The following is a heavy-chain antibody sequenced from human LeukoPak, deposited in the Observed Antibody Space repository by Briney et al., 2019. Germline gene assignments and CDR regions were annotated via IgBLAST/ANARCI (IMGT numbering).Heavy chain of an antibody. Sequence: ASVKVSCKASGGTFSSYAISWVRQAPGQGLEWMGGIIPIFGTANYAQKFQGRVTITADKSTSTAYVELSSLRSEDTAMYYCAGGITMVRGGPLWPPFDYWGQGTLVTVSS. V-gene: IGHV1-69*06. CDR1: GGTFSSYA. D-gene: IGHD3-10*01. CDR3: AGGITMVRGGPLWPPFDY. J-gene: IGHJ4*02. CDR2: IIPIFGTA.